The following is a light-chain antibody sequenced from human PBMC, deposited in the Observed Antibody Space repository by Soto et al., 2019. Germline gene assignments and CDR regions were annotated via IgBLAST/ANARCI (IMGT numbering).Light chain of an antibody. CDR3: QQSYSTPIT. CDR2: VAS. V-gene: IGKV1-39*01. Sequence: IQLTQSPSFLSASVGVRVTISCRASQAMNTYIAWYQQRPGAAPKLLIDVASSLQSGVPSRFSGSGSGTDFTLTIGSLQPDDFATYYCQQSYSTPITFGQGTRVEIK. CDR1: QAMNTY. J-gene: IGKJ5*01.